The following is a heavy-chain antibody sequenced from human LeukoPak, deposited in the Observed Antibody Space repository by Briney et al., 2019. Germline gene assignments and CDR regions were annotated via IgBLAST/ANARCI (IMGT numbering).Heavy chain of an antibody. CDR3: AREGVAVAGLPFDY. CDR1: GYTFTSYA. CDR2: INAGNGNT. Sequence: PGRSLRLSCAASGYTFTSYAMHWVRQAPGQRLEWMGWINAGNGNTKYSQKFLGRVTITRDTSASTAYMELSSLRSEDTAVYYCAREGVAVAGLPFDYWGQGTLVTVSS. J-gene: IGHJ4*02. V-gene: IGHV1-3*01. D-gene: IGHD6-19*01.